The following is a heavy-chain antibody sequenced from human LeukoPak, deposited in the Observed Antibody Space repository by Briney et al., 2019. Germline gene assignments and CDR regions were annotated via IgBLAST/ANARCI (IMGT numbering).Heavy chain of an antibody. J-gene: IGHJ4*02. V-gene: IGHV3-23*01. Sequence: GGSLRLSCAASGFTFSSYAMSWVRQAPGKGLEWVSAISGSGGSTYYADSVKGRFTISRDNSKNTLYLQMNSLRAEDTAVYYCAKCEANDFWSGPITQIDYWGQGTLVTVSS. CDR1: GFTFSSYA. CDR3: AKCEANDFWSGPITQIDY. CDR2: ISGSGGST. D-gene: IGHD3-3*01.